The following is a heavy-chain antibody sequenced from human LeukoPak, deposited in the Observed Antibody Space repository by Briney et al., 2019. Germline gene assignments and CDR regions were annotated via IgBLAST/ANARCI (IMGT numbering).Heavy chain of an antibody. CDR3: ARSDDSDY. CDR1: GFTFSSYW. J-gene: IGHJ4*02. Sequence: SGGSLRLSCAASGFTFSSYWMHWVRQAPGKGLVWVSRITSDGRSTTYADSVKGRFTISRDNAKNTLYLQMNSLSAEDTAVYYCARSDDSDYWGQGTLVTVS. CDR2: ITSDGRST. V-gene: IGHV3-74*03. D-gene: IGHD3-16*01.